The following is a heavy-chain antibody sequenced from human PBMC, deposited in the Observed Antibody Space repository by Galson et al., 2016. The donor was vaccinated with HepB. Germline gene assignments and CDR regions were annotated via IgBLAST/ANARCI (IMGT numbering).Heavy chain of an antibody. V-gene: IGHV4-4*02. CDR3: ARVQTRPIWYFDL. CDR1: GGSFSSSYW. Sequence: SETLSLTCAVSGGSFSSSYWWGWVRQPPGKRLEWIGEISHSGSTNYNPSLKGRVTISVDKSKNHFSLKVNSVTAADTAVYYCARVQTRPIWYFDLWGRGTLVSVSS. J-gene: IGHJ2*01. CDR2: ISHSGST. D-gene: IGHD6-6*01.